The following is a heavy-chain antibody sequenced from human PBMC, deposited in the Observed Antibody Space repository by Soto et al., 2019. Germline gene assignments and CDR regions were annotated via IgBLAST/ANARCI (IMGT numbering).Heavy chain of an antibody. CDR1: GFTFDDFG. CDR3: AREFGDYSIWDY. D-gene: IGHD2-21*01. Sequence: EVQLVESGGGLVRPGGSLRLTCAASGFTFDDFGMTWVRQVPGMGLEWVSGINWNGGSTGYADSVKGRFTISRDNAKNSLYLEMNSLRAEDTALYYCAREFGDYSIWDYWGQGTLVTVSS. CDR2: INWNGGST. V-gene: IGHV3-20*04. J-gene: IGHJ4*02.